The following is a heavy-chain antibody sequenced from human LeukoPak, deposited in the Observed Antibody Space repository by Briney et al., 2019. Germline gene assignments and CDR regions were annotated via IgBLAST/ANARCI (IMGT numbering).Heavy chain of an antibody. Sequence: PSETLSLTCTVSGGSISSSSYYWGWIRQPPGKGLEWIGSIYYSGSTYYNPSLKSRVTISVDTSKNQFSLKLSSVTAADTAVYYCASIIDRSGYYLGYWGQGTLVTVSS. V-gene: IGHV4-39*01. CDR1: GGSISSSSYY. J-gene: IGHJ4*02. CDR2: IYYSGST. CDR3: ASIIDRSGYYLGY. D-gene: IGHD3-22*01.